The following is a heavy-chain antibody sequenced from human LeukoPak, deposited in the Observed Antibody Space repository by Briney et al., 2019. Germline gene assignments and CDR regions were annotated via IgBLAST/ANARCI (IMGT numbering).Heavy chain of an antibody. D-gene: IGHD1-26*01. V-gene: IGHV1-2*06. Sequence: ASVKVSCKASGYTFSGSYIHWVRQAPGQGLEWMGRINPNSGDTSYAQKFQGRVTMTRDTSISTAYMELSRLRSDDTAVYYCARIGGSYAAKGWFDPWGQGTLVTVSS. J-gene: IGHJ5*02. CDR3: ARIGGSYAAKGWFDP. CDR1: GYTFSGSY. CDR2: INPNSGDT.